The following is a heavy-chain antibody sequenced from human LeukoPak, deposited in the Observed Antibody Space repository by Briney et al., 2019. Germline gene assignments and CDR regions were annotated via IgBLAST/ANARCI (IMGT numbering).Heavy chain of an antibody. J-gene: IGHJ5*02. V-gene: IGHV1-18*01. CDR2: ISAYNGNT. D-gene: IGHD2-15*01. Sequence: ASVKVSCKASGYTFTSYGISWVRQAPGQGLEWMGWISAYNGNTNYAQRLQGRVTMTTDTSASTAYMELRSLRSDDTAVYYCAVCSGGSRYYWFDPWGQGTLVTVSS. CDR3: AVCSGGSRYYWFDP. CDR1: GYTFTSYG.